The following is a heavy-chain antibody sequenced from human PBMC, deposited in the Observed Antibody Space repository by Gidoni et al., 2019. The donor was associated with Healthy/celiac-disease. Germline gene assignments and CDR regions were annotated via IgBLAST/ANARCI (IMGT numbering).Heavy chain of an antibody. D-gene: IGHD3-10*01. CDR3: AKGNMRGRDYYGSGSYYIIDY. J-gene: IGHJ4*02. CDR1: GFTFDDYA. CDR2: ISWNSGSI. Sequence: EVQLVESGGGLVQPGRSLRLSCAASGFTFDDYAMHWVRQAPGKGLEWVSGISWNSGSIGYADSVKGRFTISRDNAKNSLYLQMNSLRAEDTALYYCAKGNMRGRDYYGSGSYYIIDYWGQGTLVTVSS. V-gene: IGHV3-9*01.